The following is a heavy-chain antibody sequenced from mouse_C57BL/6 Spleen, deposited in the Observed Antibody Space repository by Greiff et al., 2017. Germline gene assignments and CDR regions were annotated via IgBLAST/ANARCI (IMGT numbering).Heavy chain of an antibody. Sequence: QVQLQQPGAELVMPGASVKLSCKASGYTFTSYWMHWVKQRPGQGLEWIGEIDPSDSYTNYNQKFKDKATLTVDKSSSTAYMQLSSLTSEDSAVYYCARSYGSSFLDYWGQGTTLTVSS. V-gene: IGHV1-69*01. CDR2: IDPSDSYT. D-gene: IGHD1-1*01. CDR3: ARSYGSSFLDY. J-gene: IGHJ2*01. CDR1: GYTFTSYW.